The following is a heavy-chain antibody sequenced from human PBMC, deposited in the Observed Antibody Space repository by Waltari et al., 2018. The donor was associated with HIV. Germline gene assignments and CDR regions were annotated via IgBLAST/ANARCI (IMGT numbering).Heavy chain of an antibody. Sequence: QLQLQESGPGLVKPSETLSLTCTVSGGSISSSSYYWGWIRQPPGKGLEWIGSIYYSGRTHYNPSLKSRVTISVDTSKNQFSLKLSSVTAADTAVYYCARETPPVDYDFWSGYSRWGQGTLVTVSS. D-gene: IGHD3-3*01. J-gene: IGHJ4*02. V-gene: IGHV4-39*07. CDR2: IYYSGRT. CDR3: ARETPPVDYDFWSGYSR. CDR1: GGSISSSSYY.